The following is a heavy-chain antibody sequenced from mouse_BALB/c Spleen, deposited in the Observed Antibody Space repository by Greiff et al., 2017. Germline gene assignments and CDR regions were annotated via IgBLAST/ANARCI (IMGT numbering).Heavy chain of an antibody. D-gene: IGHD1-1*01. CDR3: TYGDYYAMDY. CDR2: IDPETGGT. CDR1: GYTFTDYE. Sequence: VKLQESGAELVRPGASVTLSCKASGYTFTDYEMHWVKQTPVHGLEWIGAIDPETGGTAYNQKFKGKATLTADKSSSTAYMELRSLTSEDSAVYYCTYGDYYAMDYWGQGTSVTVSS. V-gene: IGHV1-15*01. J-gene: IGHJ4*01.